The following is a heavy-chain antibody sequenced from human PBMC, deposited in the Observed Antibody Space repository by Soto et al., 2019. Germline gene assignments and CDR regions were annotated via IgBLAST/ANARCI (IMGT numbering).Heavy chain of an antibody. CDR2: LWRDGSKV. CDR1: VFTFSAYD. D-gene: IGHD6-19*01. J-gene: IGHJ4*02. V-gene: IGHV3-33*01. Sequence: SLRLSCAASVFTFSAYDVHWVLQAPGKRLEWVAVLWRDGSKVYYADSVKGRFTISRDNSKNTLYLEMNSLRVEDTAVYYCARDGTGWTGGDHWGQGTLVTVSS. CDR3: ARDGTGWTGGDH.